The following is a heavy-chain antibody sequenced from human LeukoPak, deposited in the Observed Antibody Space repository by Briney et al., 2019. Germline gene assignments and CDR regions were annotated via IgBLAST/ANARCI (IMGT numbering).Heavy chain of an antibody. CDR2: VNSEGSGT. J-gene: IGHJ4*02. V-gene: IGHV3-74*01. CDR1: GFTFSRYS. CDR3: AKDRDSSLTYFDY. Sequence: GGSLRLSCAAPGFTFSRYSMHWVRQAPGKGLVWVSHVNSEGSGTDYADSVKGRFTISRDNAKNSLYLQMNSLRAEDTALYYCAKDRDSSLTYFDYWGQGTLVTVSS. D-gene: IGHD3-22*01.